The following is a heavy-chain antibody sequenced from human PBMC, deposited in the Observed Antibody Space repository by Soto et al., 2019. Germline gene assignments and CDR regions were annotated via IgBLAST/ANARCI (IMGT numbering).Heavy chain of an antibody. Sequence: QVELVKSGTEVKKPGASLKIPCKASAYTFTDYAIHWLRQAPGHRLEWMGWINAGNGDTKYSQKFQGRVTITRDTAANTAYMGLTNLTSEDTALYFCARSVSIFGVVSDTPFDLWGRGSLVSVSS. V-gene: IGHV1-3*01. CDR2: INAGNGDT. CDR3: ARSVSIFGVVSDTPFDL. J-gene: IGHJ2*01. CDR1: AYTFTDYA. D-gene: IGHD3-3*01.